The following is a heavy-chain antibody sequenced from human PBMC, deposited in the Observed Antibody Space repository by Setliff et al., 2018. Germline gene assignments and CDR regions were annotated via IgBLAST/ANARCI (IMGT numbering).Heavy chain of an antibody. CDR3: ARASRFGTIVYKGYYYMDV. Sequence: ASVKVSCKTSGYTFTTYAISWMRQAPGQGLEWMGWINTNTGNPSYAQDFTGRFVFSLDTSVSTAYLQISGLKAEDTAVYYCARASRFGTIVYKGYYYMDVWGKGTTVTVSS. V-gene: IGHV7-4-1*02. CDR1: GYTFTTYA. J-gene: IGHJ6*03. D-gene: IGHD3-10*01. CDR2: INTNTGNP.